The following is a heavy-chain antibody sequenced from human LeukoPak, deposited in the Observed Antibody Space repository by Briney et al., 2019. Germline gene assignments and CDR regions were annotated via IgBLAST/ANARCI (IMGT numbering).Heavy chain of an antibody. CDR1: GFIFDDYA. D-gene: IGHD5-12*01. J-gene: IGHJ4*01. V-gene: IGHV3-9*01. CDR2: ISWNSGSI. Sequence: GRSLSLSCAPSGFIFDDYAKHWVRRAPGKGLVWLSDISWNSGSIGYADSVKGRYTISRDNAKNSLYMQMNSLRAEDTALYYCARDQYRGSAYYFDYSGHGNLGTVSS. CDR3: ARDQYRGSAYYFDY.